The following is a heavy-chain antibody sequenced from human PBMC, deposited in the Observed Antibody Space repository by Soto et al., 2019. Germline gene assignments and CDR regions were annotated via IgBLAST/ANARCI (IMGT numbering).Heavy chain of an antibody. V-gene: IGHV4-59*01. J-gene: IGHJ4*01. CDR3: ARCLYYSSGWYGINY. D-gene: IGHD6-19*01. CDR2: IYYSGST. Sequence: PSETLSLTCTVSGGSISSYYWSWIRQPPGKGLEWIGYIYYSGSTNYNPSLKSRVTISVDTSKNQFSLKLSSVTVADTAVYYCARCLYYSSGWYGINYWGHGTLVTVSS. CDR1: GGSISSYY.